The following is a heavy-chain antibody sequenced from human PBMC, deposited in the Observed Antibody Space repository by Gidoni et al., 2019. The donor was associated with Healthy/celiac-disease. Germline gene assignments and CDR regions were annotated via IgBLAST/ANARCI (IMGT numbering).Heavy chain of an antibody. CDR1: GVTFSSYG. J-gene: IGHJ5*02. Sequence: QVQLVESGGGVVQPGRSLRLSWAASGVTFSSYGMHWVRQAPGQGLEWVAVISYDGSNNYYASSVKGRFTISRDNSKNTLYLQMNSLRAEDTAVYYCAKVRAIQLWSWFDPWGQGTLVTVSS. V-gene: IGHV3-30*18. D-gene: IGHD5-18*01. CDR3: AKVRAIQLWSWFDP. CDR2: ISYDGSNN.